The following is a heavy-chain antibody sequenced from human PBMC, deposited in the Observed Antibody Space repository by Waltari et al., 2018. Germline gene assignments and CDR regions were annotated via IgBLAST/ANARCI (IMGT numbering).Heavy chain of an antibody. V-gene: IGHV4-4*02. Sequence: QVQLQESGPGLVKPSGTLSLTCTVSGDSISNNFFWSWVRQSPGKGLEWIGQVHQSGRSNYNPSLESRATVSMDTSKNQFSLKMTSVTAADTAIYYCASDSGRGLYLDSWGHGTLVTVSP. CDR1: GDSISNNFF. D-gene: IGHD2-15*01. CDR3: ASDSGRGLYLDS. CDR2: VHQSGRS. J-gene: IGHJ4*01.